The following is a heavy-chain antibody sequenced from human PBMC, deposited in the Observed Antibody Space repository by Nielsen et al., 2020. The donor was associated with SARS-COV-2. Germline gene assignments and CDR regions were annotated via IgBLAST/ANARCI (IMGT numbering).Heavy chain of an antibody. CDR1: GFTFSDYW. CDR2: INSAGSIT. J-gene: IGHJ4*02. Sequence: GESLKISCEASGFTFSDYWMHWVRQIPGKGLVWISRINSAGSITTHEDSVKGRFTISRDNAKNSLYLQMNSLRAEDTAVYYCARDGYSSGWRAEKVYYFDYWGQGTLVTVSS. D-gene: IGHD6-19*01. CDR3: ARDGYSSGWRAEKVYYFDY. V-gene: IGHV3-74*01.